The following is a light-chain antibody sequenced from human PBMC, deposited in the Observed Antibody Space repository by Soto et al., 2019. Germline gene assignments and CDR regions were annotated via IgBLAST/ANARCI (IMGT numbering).Light chain of an antibody. CDR3: LQYQDYV. Sequence: DIQMTQSPSSLSASVGDRVTITCRASQGISNFLAWYQQKPGKVPKLLIYAASTLQSGVPSRFSGSGSGTDFTLTISSLQSEDFATYFCLQYQDYVFGQGTKLEVK. V-gene: IGKV1-27*01. CDR2: AAS. CDR1: QGISNF. J-gene: IGKJ1*01.